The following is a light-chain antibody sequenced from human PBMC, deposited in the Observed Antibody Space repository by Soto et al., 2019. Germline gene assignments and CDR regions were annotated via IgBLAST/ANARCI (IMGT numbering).Light chain of an antibody. J-gene: IGKJ4*01. Sequence: DIQMTQSPSSLSASVGDRVTITCRASQGISNYLAWYQQKPGKVPKLLIYAASTFQSGVPSRFSGSGSVTDFTLTISSLQHEDVATYYCHKYNSSSFTFGGGTKVESK. CDR2: AAS. CDR1: QGISNY. CDR3: HKYNSSSFT. V-gene: IGKV1-27*01.